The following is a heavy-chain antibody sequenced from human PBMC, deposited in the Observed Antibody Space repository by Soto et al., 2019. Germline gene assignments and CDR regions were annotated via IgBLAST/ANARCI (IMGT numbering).Heavy chain of an antibody. CDR2: IIPIFGTA. CDR1: GGTFSSYA. CDR3: AREGPYCSGGSCYSVPGGMDV. J-gene: IGHJ6*02. V-gene: IGHV1-69*06. D-gene: IGHD2-15*01. Sequence: QVQLVQSGAEVKKPGSSVKVSCKASGGTFSSYAISWVRQAPGQGLEWMGGIIPIFGTANYAQKFQGRVTITADKSTRKAYMEMSSLRAEDTAVYYCAREGPYCSGGSCYSVPGGMDVWGQGTTVTVSS.